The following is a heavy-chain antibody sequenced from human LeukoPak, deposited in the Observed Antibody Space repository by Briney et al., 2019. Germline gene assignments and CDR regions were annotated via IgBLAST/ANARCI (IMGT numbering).Heavy chain of an antibody. Sequence: PSETLSLTCNVTGGSISSSYYYWGWIRQPPGEGLEWIGSIYYSGSPYYNPSLKRRVTIYVDKSTNPFSLELKSVTSAEPVLYYCASQRKTGEPYYFDYWGEGTLVTVSS. CDR1: GGSISSSYYY. D-gene: IGHD3-16*01. CDR2: IYYSGSP. J-gene: IGHJ4*02. V-gene: IGHV4-39*02. CDR3: ASQRKTGEPYYFDY.